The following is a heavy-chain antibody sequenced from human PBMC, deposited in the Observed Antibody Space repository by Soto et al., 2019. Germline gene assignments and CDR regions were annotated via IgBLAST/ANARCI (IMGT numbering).Heavy chain of an antibody. CDR3: ARTTYGDRDY. V-gene: IGHV3-72*01. D-gene: IGHD4-17*01. CDR2: SRNKAKSYTT. CDR1: GFTLSDHC. J-gene: IGHJ4*02. Sequence: EVQRVESGGGLVQPGGSLRLSCAIFGFTLSDHCMDWIRQAPGKGLEWVGRSRNKAKSYTTDYAASVKGRVTISRDDSQNSLYLQLNSLKTEDTAVYYCARTTYGDRDYWGQGTLVTVS.